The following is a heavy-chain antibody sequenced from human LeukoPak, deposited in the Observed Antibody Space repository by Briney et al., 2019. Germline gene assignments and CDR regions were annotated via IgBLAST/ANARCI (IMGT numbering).Heavy chain of an antibody. J-gene: IGHJ4*02. CDR3: ARVGATYGDPLEYDY. CDR2: ISGYNGKT. V-gene: IGHV1-18*01. D-gene: IGHD1-26*01. CDR1: GYSFGTYA. Sequence: ASVKVSCKASGYSFGTYAITWVRQAPGLGLEWMGWISGYNGKTNYAPKLQGRLTMTTDTSTSTAYMELRSLRSDDTAMYYCARVGATYGDPLEYDYWGQATLVTVSS.